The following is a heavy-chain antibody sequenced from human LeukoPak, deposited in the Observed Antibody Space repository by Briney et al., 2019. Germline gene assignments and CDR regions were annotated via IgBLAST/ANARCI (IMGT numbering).Heavy chain of an antibody. J-gene: IGHJ4*02. CDR1: GFTFSGYW. CDR2: IKSDGTYT. D-gene: IGHD1-26*01. V-gene: IGHV3-74*03. CDR3: VKDDDLDGIVS. Sequence: GGSLRLSCAASGFTFSGYWMHWVRQAPGKGLVCVSRIKSDGTYTSYADSVKGRLTISRDNAKNTMYLQMNSLRAEDKAVYYCVKDDDLDGIVSWGQGTLVTVSS.